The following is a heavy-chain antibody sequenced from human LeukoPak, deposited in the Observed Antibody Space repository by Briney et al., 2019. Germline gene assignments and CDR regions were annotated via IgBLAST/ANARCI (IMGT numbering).Heavy chain of an antibody. Sequence: PGGTLRLSCAASGFTFSNHGMNWVRQAPGKGLEWLSGVRPPGGGTYYADTVKGRFTISRDDSKNTLSLQMNSLRVEDTAVYYCARDLAWGAFDYWGQGTLVTVSS. J-gene: IGHJ4*02. CDR2: VRPPGGGT. D-gene: IGHD7-27*01. V-gene: IGHV3-23*01. CDR1: GFTFSNHG. CDR3: ARDLAWGAFDY.